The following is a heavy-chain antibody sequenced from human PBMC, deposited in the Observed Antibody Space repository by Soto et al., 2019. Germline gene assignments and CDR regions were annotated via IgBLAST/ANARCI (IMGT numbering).Heavy chain of an antibody. CDR2: FRSGGDDDTT. CDR1: GFTFSSYS. J-gene: IGHJ4*02. D-gene: IGHD3-10*01. V-gene: IGHV3-23*01. CDR3: AKKVNSGSGSQFFDY. Sequence: GGSLRLSCAASGFTFSSYSMSWVRQAPGKGLEWVSGFRSGGDDDTTYYADSVRGRFTISRDNSKNTLLLQMNSLRAEDTAIYYCAKKVNSGSGSQFFDYWGQGTLVTVSS.